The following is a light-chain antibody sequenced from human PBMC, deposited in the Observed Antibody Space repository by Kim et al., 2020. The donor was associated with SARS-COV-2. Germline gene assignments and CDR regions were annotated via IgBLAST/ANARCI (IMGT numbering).Light chain of an antibody. CDR1: QSVSSN. Sequence: VSPGERATPSCRASQSVSSNLAWYQQKPGQAPRLLIYSASNRATGIPARFSGSGSGTEFTLTISSLQSEDFAVYYCQQYNWPPAYTFGQGTKLEIK. J-gene: IGKJ2*01. CDR2: SAS. V-gene: IGKV3-15*01. CDR3: QQYNWPPAYT.